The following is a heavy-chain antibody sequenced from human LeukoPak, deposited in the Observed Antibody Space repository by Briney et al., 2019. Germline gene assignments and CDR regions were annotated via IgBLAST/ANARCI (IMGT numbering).Heavy chain of an antibody. V-gene: IGHV1-69*04. Sequence: AASVKVSCKASGGTFSSYAISWVRQAPGQGLEWMGRIIPILGIANYAQKFQGRVTITADKSTSTAYMELSSLRSEDTAVYYCARVGEWLRSVYYFDYWGQGTLVTVSS. D-gene: IGHD5-12*01. CDR2: IIPILGIA. CDR3: ARVGEWLRSVYYFDY. CDR1: GGTFSSYA. J-gene: IGHJ4*02.